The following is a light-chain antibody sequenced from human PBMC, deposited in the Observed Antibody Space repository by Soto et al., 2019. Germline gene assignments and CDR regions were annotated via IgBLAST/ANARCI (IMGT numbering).Light chain of an antibody. CDR2: EVS. J-gene: IGLJ1*01. Sequence: QSALTQPASVSGAPGQSITISCTGTSSDVGGYNYVSWYQQHPGKAPILMIYEVSNRPSGVSNRFSGYKSGNTASLTISGLQAEDEADYYCSSYTSISTRVFGTGTKLTVL. CDR3: SSYTSISTRV. V-gene: IGLV2-14*01. CDR1: SSDVGGYNY.